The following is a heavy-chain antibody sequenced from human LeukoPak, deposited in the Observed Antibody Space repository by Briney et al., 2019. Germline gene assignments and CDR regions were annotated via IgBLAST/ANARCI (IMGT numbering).Heavy chain of an antibody. CDR3: ARDGIAAAVPIPHNWFDP. J-gene: IGHJ5*02. Sequence: SETLSLTCTVSGGSISSYYWSWIRQPPGKGLEWIGYIYYSGSTNYNPSLKSRVTISVDTSKNQFSLKLSSVTAADTAVYYCARDGIAAAVPIPHNWFDPWGQGTLVTVSS. D-gene: IGHD6-13*01. CDR1: GGSISSYY. CDR2: IYYSGST. V-gene: IGHV4-59*12.